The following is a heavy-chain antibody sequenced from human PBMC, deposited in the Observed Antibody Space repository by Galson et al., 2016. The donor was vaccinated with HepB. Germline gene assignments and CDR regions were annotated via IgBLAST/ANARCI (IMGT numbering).Heavy chain of an antibody. CDR2: IDWDDDK. D-gene: IGHD3-22*01. V-gene: IGHV2-70*11. J-gene: IGHJ6*02. CDR3: VRTRVAPNRDSSGYFKDYFYYYGMDV. CDR1: GFSLSTSGMC. Sequence: VKPTQTLTLTCTVSGFSLSTSGMCVTWIRQAPGRALEWLTRIDWDDDKYYSTSLKTRVTISKDTSKNQVVLTMTYMDPVDTATYFCVRTRVAPNRDSSGYFKDYFYYYGMDVWGRGTTVTVSS.